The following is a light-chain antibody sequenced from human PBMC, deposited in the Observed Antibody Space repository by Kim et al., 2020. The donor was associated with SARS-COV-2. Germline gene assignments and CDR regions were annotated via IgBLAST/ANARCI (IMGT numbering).Light chain of an antibody. J-gene: IGKJ1*01. CDR2: SAS. CDR3: QQGYNTPRA. CDR1: QTVTTY. Sequence: ASVGDRVTVTCRASQTVTTYLNWYQQEPGKAAKLLIHSASTLQSGVPSRFSGIGSGTDFTLTMSSLQPEDFATYFCQQGYNTPRAFGQGTKVGIK. V-gene: IGKV1-39*01.